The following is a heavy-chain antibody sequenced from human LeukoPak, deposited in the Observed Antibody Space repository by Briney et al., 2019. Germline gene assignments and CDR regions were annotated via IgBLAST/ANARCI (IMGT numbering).Heavy chain of an antibody. CDR3: AKERYSGYAQFDY. Sequence: GGSLRLSCAASGFTFSRYAMHWVRQAPGKGLEWVAVTSYDGSDYYADSVKGRFTISRDNSRDTLYLEMNSLRAEDTAVYYCAKERYSGYAQFDYWGQGTLVTVSS. V-gene: IGHV3-30-3*01. CDR1: GFTFSRYA. J-gene: IGHJ4*02. CDR2: TSYDGSD. D-gene: IGHD5-12*01.